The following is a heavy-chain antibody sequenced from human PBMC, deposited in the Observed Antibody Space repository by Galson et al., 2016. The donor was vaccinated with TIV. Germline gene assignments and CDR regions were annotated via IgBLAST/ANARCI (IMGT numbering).Heavy chain of an antibody. D-gene: IGHD3-22*01. CDR3: ARGNHYYDNSGYAKFDY. J-gene: IGHJ4*02. Sequence: LRLSCAVSGFKFDDYAMQWVRQFPGKGLEWVSIISWNSGYSGYADSVKGRFTVSRDNAKNSLFLQMNNLGAEDTAFYFCARGNHYYDNSGYAKFDYWGRGTLVTVSS. V-gene: IGHV3-9*01. CDR1: GFKFDDYA. CDR2: ISWNSGYS.